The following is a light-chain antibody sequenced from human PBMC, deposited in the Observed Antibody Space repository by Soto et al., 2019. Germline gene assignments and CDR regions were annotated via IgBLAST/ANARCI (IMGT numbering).Light chain of an antibody. Sequence: QSALTQPPSASGSPGQSVAMSCTGTSSDVGGYNYVSWYQQHPGKAPKLMIYEVNKRPSGVPDRFSGSKSGNTASLTVSGFQAEDEADYYCSSYAGSSNVFGTGTKVTVL. CDR3: SSYAGSSNV. V-gene: IGLV2-8*01. CDR2: EVN. J-gene: IGLJ1*01. CDR1: SSDVGGYNY.